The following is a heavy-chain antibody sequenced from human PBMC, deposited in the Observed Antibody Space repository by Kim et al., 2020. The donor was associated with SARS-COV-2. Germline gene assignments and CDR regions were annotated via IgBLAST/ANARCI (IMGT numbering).Heavy chain of an antibody. CDR3: ARDIAPYYDSSGPAFDI. Sequence: GGSLRLSCAASGFTFSSYAMHWVRQAPGKGLEWVAVISYDGSNKYYADSVKGRFTISRDNSKNTLYLQMNSLRAEDTAVYYCARDIAPYYDSSGPAFDIWGQGTKVTVSS. CDR1: GFTFSSYA. CDR2: ISYDGSNK. V-gene: IGHV3-30-3*01. J-gene: IGHJ3*02. D-gene: IGHD3-22*01.